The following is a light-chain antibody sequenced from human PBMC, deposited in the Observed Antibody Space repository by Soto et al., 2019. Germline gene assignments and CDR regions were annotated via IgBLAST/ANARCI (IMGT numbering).Light chain of an antibody. CDR1: QSITIW. Sequence: DIQMTQSPSTLSASAGDRVTITCRASQSITIWLAWYQQKPGKAPKLLIYDASTLESGVPSRFSASGSGTDFTRTISSLQPDDFATYYCQQFHSFPFTFGQGTRLEIK. J-gene: IGKJ5*01. V-gene: IGKV1-5*01. CDR2: DAS. CDR3: QQFHSFPFT.